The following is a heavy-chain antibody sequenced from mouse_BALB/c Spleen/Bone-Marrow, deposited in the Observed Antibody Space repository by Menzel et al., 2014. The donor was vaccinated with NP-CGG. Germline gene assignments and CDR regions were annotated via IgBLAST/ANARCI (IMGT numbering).Heavy chain of an antibody. CDR2: IYPGDGDT. CDR3: ARCDGYSYYFDY. V-gene: IGHV1-80*01. CDR1: GYAFSNYW. D-gene: IGHD2-3*01. Sequence: QVQLQQSGADLVRPGSSMRISCKASGYAFSNYWMNWVKQRPGQGLEWIGQIYPGDGDTNYNGKFKGKATLTADKSSSTAYMQLSSLTSEDSAVYFCARCDGYSYYFDYWGQSTTLTVSS. J-gene: IGHJ2*01.